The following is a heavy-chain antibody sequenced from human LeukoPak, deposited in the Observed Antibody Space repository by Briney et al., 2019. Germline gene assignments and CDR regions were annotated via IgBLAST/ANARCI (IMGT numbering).Heavy chain of an antibody. CDR2: IYYSGST. J-gene: IGHJ6*03. CDR3: ASGVAGPSGTQLFYYYYYYMDV. D-gene: IGHD6-19*01. CDR1: GGSISSSSYY. V-gene: IGHV4-39*01. Sequence: TPSETLSLTCTVSGGSISSSSYYWGWIRQPPGKGLEWIGSIYYSGSTYYNPSLKSRVTISVDTSKNQFSLKLSSVTAADTAVYYCASGVAGPSGTQLFYYYYYYMDVWGKGTTVTVSS.